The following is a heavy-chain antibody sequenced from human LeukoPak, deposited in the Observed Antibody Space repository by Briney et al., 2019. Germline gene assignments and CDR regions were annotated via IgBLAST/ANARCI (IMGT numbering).Heavy chain of an antibody. D-gene: IGHD5-12*01. CDR2: ISSSGSTI. CDR1: GFAFSTYE. CDR3: AKAYSGYDISDY. J-gene: IGHJ4*02. Sequence: GRSLRLSCAASGFAFSTYEMNWVRQAPGKGLEWVSYISSSGSTIYYADSVKGRFTISRDNAKNSLYLQMNSLRAEDTAVYYCAKAYSGYDISDYWGQGTLVTVSS. V-gene: IGHV3-48*03.